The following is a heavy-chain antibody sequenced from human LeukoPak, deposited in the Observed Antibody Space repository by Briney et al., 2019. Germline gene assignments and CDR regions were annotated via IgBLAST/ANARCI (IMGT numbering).Heavy chain of an antibody. V-gene: IGHV4-30-4*01. J-gene: IGHJ6*02. CDR3: ARHTPPVECSIPACHGNGMGV. CDR2: ISNRGIT. D-gene: IGHD2-2*01. Sequence: SETLSLTCSVPGGSISRGDYYCSWIRQPPGKGLEWLGYISNRGITNYNPSLKSRVIISVHTSRNQFSLKLSSVTAADTAVYYCARHTPPVECSIPACHGNGMGVWGQGTKVTVSS. CDR1: GGSISRGDYY.